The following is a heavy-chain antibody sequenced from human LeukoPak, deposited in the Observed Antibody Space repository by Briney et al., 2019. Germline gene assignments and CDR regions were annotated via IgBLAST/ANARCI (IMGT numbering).Heavy chain of an antibody. Sequence: PSETLSLTCTVSGGSISSYYWSWIRQPPGKGLEWIGYIYYSGSTNYNPSLKSRVTISVDTSKNQFSLKLSSVTAADTAVYYCARSVGYDSSGYYAYYFDYWGQGTLVTVSS. D-gene: IGHD3-22*01. CDR1: GGSISSYY. V-gene: IGHV4-59*12. CDR2: IYYSGST. J-gene: IGHJ4*02. CDR3: ARSVGYDSSGYYAYYFDY.